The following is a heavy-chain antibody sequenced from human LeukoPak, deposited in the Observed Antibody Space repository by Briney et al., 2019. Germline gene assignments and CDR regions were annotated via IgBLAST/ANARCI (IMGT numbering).Heavy chain of an antibody. CDR3: ARDHYGSSGYYYFDY. D-gene: IGHD3-22*01. J-gene: IGHJ4*02. Sequence: PGESLTLSCTASGCTVSSNYLSWIRQAPGKGLEWVSVLYSGGSTSYADSVKGRFTISRDNSKNTLYLQMNSLRAEDTAVYYCARDHYGSSGYYYFDYWGQGTLVTVSS. CDR2: LYSGGST. CDR1: GCTVSSNY. V-gene: IGHV3-66*01.